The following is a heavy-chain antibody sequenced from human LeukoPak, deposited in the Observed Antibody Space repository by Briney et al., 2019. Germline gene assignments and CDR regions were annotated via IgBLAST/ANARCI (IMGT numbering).Heavy chain of an antibody. Sequence: SQTLSLTSAISGDSVSSNSGTWNWIRQSPSRGLEWLGRTYYRSRWHNDYAVSVKSRITINPDTSKNLFSLQLNSVTPEDTALYYCARGHDSSGIDYWGQGTLLTVSS. CDR2: TYYRSRWHN. V-gene: IGHV6-1*01. D-gene: IGHD3-22*01. CDR1: GDSVSSNSGT. J-gene: IGHJ4*02. CDR3: ARGHDSSGIDY.